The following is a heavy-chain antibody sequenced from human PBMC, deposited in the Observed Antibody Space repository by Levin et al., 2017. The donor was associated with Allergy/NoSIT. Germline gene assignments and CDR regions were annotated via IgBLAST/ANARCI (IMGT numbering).Heavy chain of an antibody. D-gene: IGHD3-10*01. V-gene: IGHV3-43*01. CDR3: AKDSLSRWFGPGLLDY. CDR2: ISWDGGST. Sequence: PGGSLRLSCAASGFTFDDYTMHWVRQAPGKGLEWVSLISWDGGSTYYADSVKGRFTISRDNSKNSLYLQMNSLRTEDTALYYCAKDSLSRWFGPGLLDYWGQGTLVTVSS. J-gene: IGHJ4*02. CDR1: GFTFDDYT.